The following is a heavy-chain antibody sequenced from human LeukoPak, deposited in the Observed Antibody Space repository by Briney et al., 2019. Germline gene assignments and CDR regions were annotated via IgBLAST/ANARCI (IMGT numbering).Heavy chain of an antibody. CDR1: GHTFTSYG. Sequence: ASVKVSCKASGHTFTSYGISWVRQAPGQGLEWMGWISAYNGNTNYAQKLQGRVTMTTDTSTSTAYMGLRSLRSDDTAVYYCARSDYYDSSGYQFDYWGQGTLVTVSS. CDR3: ARSDYYDSSGYQFDY. J-gene: IGHJ4*02. D-gene: IGHD3-22*01. V-gene: IGHV1-18*01. CDR2: ISAYNGNT.